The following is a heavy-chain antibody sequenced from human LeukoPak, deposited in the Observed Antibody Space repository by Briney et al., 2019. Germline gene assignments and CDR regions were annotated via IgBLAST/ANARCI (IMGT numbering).Heavy chain of an antibody. V-gene: IGHV4-31*03. Sequence: SETLSLTCTVSGGSISSGDYYWSWIRQHPGKGLEWIGYIYYSGSTYYNPSLKSRVTISVDTSKNQFSLKLSSVTAADTAVYYCARVCDVVVPAAYWFDPWGQGTLVTVSS. CDR3: ARVCDVVVPAAYWFDP. CDR2: IYYSGST. J-gene: IGHJ5*02. D-gene: IGHD2-2*01. CDR1: GGSISSGDYY.